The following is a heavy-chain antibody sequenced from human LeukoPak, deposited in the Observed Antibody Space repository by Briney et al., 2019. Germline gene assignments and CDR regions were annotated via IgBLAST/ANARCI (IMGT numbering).Heavy chain of an antibody. CDR2: ISYSGNT. CDR1: AGSISSSDYS. J-gene: IGHJ6*03. V-gene: IGHV4-39*02. Sequence: SETLSLTCTVSAGSISSSDYSWGWIRQSPGKGLEWIGRISYSGNTYYNPSLKSRVTISVDTSKNHFSLRLSSVTAADTAVYFCSRLTHSYYSDTSGYYPYYYMDVWGEGTTVTVSS. CDR3: SRLTHSYYSDTSGYYPYYYMDV. D-gene: IGHD3-22*01.